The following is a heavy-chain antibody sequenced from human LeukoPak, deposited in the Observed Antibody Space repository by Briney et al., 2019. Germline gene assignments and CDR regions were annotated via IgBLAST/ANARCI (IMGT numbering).Heavy chain of an antibody. D-gene: IGHD3-10*01. CDR3: AREVRGTDLVLDY. Sequence: SETLSLTCTVSGGSISSYYWSWIRQPPGKGLEWIGYIYYSGSTNYNPSLKSRVTISVDTSKNQFSLKLSSVTAADTAVYYCAREVRGTDLVLDYWGQGTLVTVSS. J-gene: IGHJ4*02. CDR2: IYYSGST. CDR1: GGSISSYY. V-gene: IGHV4-59*12.